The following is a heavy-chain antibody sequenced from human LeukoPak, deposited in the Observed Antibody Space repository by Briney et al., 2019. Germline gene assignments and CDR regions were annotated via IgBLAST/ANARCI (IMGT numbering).Heavy chain of an antibody. V-gene: IGHV3-11*04. Sequence: PGGSLRLSCAASGFTFSDYYMSWIRQAPGKGLEWVSYISSSGSTIYYADSVKGRFTISRDNAKNSLYLQMNSLRAEDTAVYYCAGQAQTTVSSYFDYWGQGTLVTVSS. J-gene: IGHJ4*02. CDR2: ISSSGSTI. CDR1: GFTFSDYY. D-gene: IGHD4-17*01. CDR3: AGQAQTTVSSYFDY.